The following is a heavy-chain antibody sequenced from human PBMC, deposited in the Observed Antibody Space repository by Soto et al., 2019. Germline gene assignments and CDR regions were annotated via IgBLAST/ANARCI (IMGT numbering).Heavy chain of an antibody. D-gene: IGHD1-1*01. CDR1: GGSISSYY. V-gene: IGHV4-59*01. J-gene: IGHJ5*02. Sequence: QVQLQESGPGLVKPSETLSLTCTVSGGSISSYYWNWIRQPPGKGLEWIGYIYYSGSGSTNYNPSLKSRVTISIATSKNQFSLTLSSVTAADTAVYYCARSTTGTTYWFDPWGQGTLVSVSS. CDR2: IYYSGSGST. CDR3: ARSTTGTTYWFDP.